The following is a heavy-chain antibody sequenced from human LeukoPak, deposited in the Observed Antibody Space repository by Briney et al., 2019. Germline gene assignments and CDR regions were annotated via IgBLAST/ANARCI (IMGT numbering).Heavy chain of an antibody. D-gene: IGHD2-8*02. CDR1: EFSISHYA. CDR3: SKAPLGACAGAVCYYLDV. J-gene: IGHJ6*03. Sequence: GGSLRLSCTASEFSISHYAMSWARQALGKGLEWVSADTSSTTSTYYASSVRGRFTISRDNSMNTFYLQMNSLRADDTAVYYCSKAPLGACAGAVCYYLDVWGKGTTVIVSS. CDR2: DTSSTTST. V-gene: IGHV3-23*01.